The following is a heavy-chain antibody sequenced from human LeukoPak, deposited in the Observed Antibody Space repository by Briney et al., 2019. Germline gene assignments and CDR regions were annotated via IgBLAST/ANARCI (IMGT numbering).Heavy chain of an antibody. J-gene: IGHJ3*02. D-gene: IGHD3-22*01. CDR2: ISSGGSTI. V-gene: IGHV3-48*03. CDR3: AKSLSSGYYPAHAFDI. Sequence: GGSLRLSCAASGFTFNSYEMNWVRQAPGKGREWVSYISSGGSTIYYADSVKGRFTISRDNAKNSLYPQMNSLRAEDTALYYCAKSLSSGYYPAHAFDIWGQGTMVTVSS. CDR1: GFTFNSYE.